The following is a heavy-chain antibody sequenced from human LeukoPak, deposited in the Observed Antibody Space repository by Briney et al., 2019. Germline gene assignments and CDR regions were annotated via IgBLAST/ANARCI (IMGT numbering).Heavy chain of an antibody. CDR2: MYSSGET. Sequence: PSETLSLTCTVSGGSISSYYRNWIRKPAGKGLEWIGRMYSSGETNYNPSLRSRVTMSIDTSKNHFSLRLNSVTAADTAVYYCARGGLVVVPGSIAGFDPWGQGTLVTVSS. CDR3: ARGGLVVVPGSIAGFDP. CDR1: GGSISSYY. D-gene: IGHD2-2*01. V-gene: IGHV4-4*07. J-gene: IGHJ5*02.